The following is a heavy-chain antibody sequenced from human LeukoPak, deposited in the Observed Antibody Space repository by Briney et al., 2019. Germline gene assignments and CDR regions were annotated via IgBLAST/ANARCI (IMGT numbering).Heavy chain of an antibody. J-gene: IGHJ5*02. CDR1: GGTVSSYV. V-gene: IGHV1-69*01. Sequence: SVKVSCKASGGTVSSYVISWVRQAPGQGLEWMGGVLPIFGTAIYAQKWQGRVTITADESTSTAYMELKSLRSEDTAIYYCARAEDRGRYFDWLPGFAPWGQGTLVIVSS. CDR2: VLPIFGTA. CDR3: ARAEDRGRYFDWLPGFAP. D-gene: IGHD3-9*01.